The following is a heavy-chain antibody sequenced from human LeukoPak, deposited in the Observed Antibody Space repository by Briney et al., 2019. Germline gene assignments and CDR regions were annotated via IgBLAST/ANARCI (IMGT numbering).Heavy chain of an antibody. CDR2: IYYSGST. D-gene: IGHD4-17*01. Sequence: SETLFLTCTVSGGSISSYYWSWIRQPPGKGLEWIGYIYYSGSTNYNPSLKSRVTISVDTSKNQFSLKLSSVTAADTAVYYCARRLTTVTTYYFDYWGQGTLVTVSS. J-gene: IGHJ4*02. CDR1: GGSISSYY. V-gene: IGHV4-59*08. CDR3: ARRLTTVTTYYFDY.